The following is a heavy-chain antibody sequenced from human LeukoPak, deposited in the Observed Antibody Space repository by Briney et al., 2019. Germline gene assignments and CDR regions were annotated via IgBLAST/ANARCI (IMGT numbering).Heavy chain of an antibody. CDR3: ARRTSGGGLFDY. CDR1: GGSISSSSYY. D-gene: IGHD3-10*01. Sequence: SETLSLTCTVSGGSISSSSYYWGWIRQPPRKGLEWIGSIFYSGDTYYNASLKSRVTISVDTSKKHFSLKLTSVTSADTAVYYCARRTSGGGLFDYWGQGTLVTVSS. V-gene: IGHV4-39*02. CDR2: IFYSGDT. J-gene: IGHJ4*02.